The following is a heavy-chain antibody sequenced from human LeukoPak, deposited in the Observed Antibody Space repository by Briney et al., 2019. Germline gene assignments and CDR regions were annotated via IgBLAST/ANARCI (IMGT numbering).Heavy chain of an antibody. CDR1: GYTFTGYY. D-gene: IGHD6-19*01. V-gene: IGHV1-2*02. CDR3: ARGSLRVGGWFDP. CDR2: INPNSGGT. J-gene: IGHJ5*02. Sequence: ASVKVSCKASGYTFTGYYMHWVRQAPGQGLEWMGWINPNSGGTNYAQKFQGRVTMTRDTSTSTAYMELSRLRSDDTAVYYCARGSLRVGGWFDPWGQGTLVTVSS.